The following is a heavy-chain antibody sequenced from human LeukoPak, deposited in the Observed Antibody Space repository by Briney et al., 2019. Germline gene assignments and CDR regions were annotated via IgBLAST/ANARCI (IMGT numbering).Heavy chain of an antibody. V-gene: IGHV3-11*01. CDR2: ISSSGSTI. D-gene: IGHD1-1*01. CDR1: GFTFSDYY. CDR3: ARDPKPPTTGTTGWFDP. Sequence: PGGSLRLSCAASGFTFSDYYMSWIRQAPGKGLEWVSYISSSGSTIYYADSVKGRFTISRDNAKNSLYLQMNSLRAEDTAVYYCARDPKPPTTGTTGWFDPWGQGTLVTVSS. J-gene: IGHJ5*02.